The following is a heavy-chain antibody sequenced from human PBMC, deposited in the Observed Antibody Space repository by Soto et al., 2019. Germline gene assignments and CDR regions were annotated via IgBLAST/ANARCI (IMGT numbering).Heavy chain of an antibody. CDR3: ARKGYGGRWSRDY. D-gene: IGHD2-15*01. CDR2: ISYDGNRK. V-gene: IGHV3-30*03. Sequence: QVQLVESGGGVVQPGRSLRLSCAASGFTFSSYGMHWARQAPGEGLEWVAVISYDGNRKYYADSVKGRFTISRDFSKNPGDLHLNSLRVEDTAVYFCARKGYGGRWSRDYWGQGILVTVSS. J-gene: IGHJ4*02. CDR1: GFTFSSYG.